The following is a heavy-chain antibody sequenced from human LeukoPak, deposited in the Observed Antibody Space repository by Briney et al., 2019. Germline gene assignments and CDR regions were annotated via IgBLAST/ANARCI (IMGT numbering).Heavy chain of an antibody. CDR1: GFTLSNHG. J-gene: IGHJ4*02. CDR3: ARVRGLSAYFSDY. Sequence: GGSLRLSCTASGFTLSNHGMHWVRQAPGKGLEWLAVVSYDGRNEYYTDYVKGRFSISRDNSKNTVYLQMNSLRDDDTAVYYCARVRGLSAYFSDYWGQGILVTVSS. D-gene: IGHD3-10*01. CDR2: VSYDGRNE. V-gene: IGHV3-30*03.